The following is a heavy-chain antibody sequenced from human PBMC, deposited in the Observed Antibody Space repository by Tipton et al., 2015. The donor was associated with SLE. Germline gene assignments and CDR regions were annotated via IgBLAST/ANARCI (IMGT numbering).Heavy chain of an antibody. CDR3: TGNVLGF. Sequence: GSLRLSCAASGFTFSSAWMSWVRQAPGKGLEWVARIKSETDGGTRDYAAPVKGRFTISRDDSKNTLYLQMNSLKTEDTAIYHCTGNVLGFWGQGTLVTVSS. CDR1: GFTFSSAW. CDR2: IKSETDGGTR. D-gene: IGHD3-10*02. V-gene: IGHV3-15*01. J-gene: IGHJ4*02.